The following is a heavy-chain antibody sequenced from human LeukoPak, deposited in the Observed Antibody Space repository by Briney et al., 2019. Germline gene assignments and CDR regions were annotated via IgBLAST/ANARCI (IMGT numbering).Heavy chain of an antibody. CDR2: IYHSGST. D-gene: IGHD3-3*01. Sequence: PSETLSLTCTVSGYSISSGYDWGWIRQPPGKGLEWIGSIYHSGSTYYNPSLESRVTISVDTSKIQFSMKLSSVTAADTAVYYCASGELRFLEWLFRRWGQGTLVTVPS. V-gene: IGHV4-38-2*02. CDR1: GYSISSGYD. J-gene: IGHJ4*02. CDR3: ASGELRFLEWLFRR.